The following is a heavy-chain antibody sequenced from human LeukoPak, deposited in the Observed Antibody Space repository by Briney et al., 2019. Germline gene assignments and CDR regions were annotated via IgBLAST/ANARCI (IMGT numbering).Heavy chain of an antibody. J-gene: IGHJ4*02. CDR1: GFTVSANY. D-gene: IGHD6-19*01. Sequence: PGGSLRLSCAASGFTVSANYMSWVRQAPGKGLEWVSVIYSGGSTYYADSVKGRFTIFRDSSKNTLYLQMNSLRAEDTAVYCCAGDNGYNSRSLGYWGQGTLVTVSS. CDR2: IYSGGST. CDR3: AGDNGYNSRSLGY. V-gene: IGHV3-66*02.